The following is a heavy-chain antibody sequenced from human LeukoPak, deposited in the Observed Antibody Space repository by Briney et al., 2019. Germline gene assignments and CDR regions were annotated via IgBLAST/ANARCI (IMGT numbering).Heavy chain of an antibody. D-gene: IGHD4-17*01. CDR1: GGSFSGYY. CDR2: INHSGST. V-gene: IGHV4-34*01. J-gene: IGHJ4*02. CDR3: ARGGLTTVTHDFDY. Sequence: SETLSLTCAVYGGSFSGYYWSWIRQPSGKGLEWIGEINHSGSTNYNPSLKSRVTISVDTSKNQFSLKLSSVTAADTAVYYCARGGLTTVTHDFDYWGQGTLVTVSS.